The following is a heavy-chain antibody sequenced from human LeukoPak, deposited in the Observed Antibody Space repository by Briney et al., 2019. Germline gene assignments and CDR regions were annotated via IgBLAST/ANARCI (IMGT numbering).Heavy chain of an antibody. Sequence: GGSLRLSCAASGFTFSTYAMTWVRQAPGKGLEWVSAISGSGGNTYYADSVKGRFTISRGNSKNTLYLQMNSLRAEDTAVYYCAKDRTTTGLLLAGLIDYWGQGTLVTVSS. CDR2: ISGSGGNT. D-gene: IGHD2/OR15-2a*01. J-gene: IGHJ4*02. CDR1: GFTFSTYA. CDR3: AKDRTTTGLLLAGLIDY. V-gene: IGHV3-23*01.